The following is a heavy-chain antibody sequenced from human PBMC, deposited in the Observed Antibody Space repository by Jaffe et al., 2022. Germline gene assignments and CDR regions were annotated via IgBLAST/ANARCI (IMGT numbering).Heavy chain of an antibody. CDR3: AKDIEPVVGSSPYFDY. D-gene: IGHD6-6*01. CDR1: GFTFDDYA. J-gene: IGHJ4*02. CDR2: ISWNSGSI. V-gene: IGHV3-9*01. Sequence: EVQLVESGGGLVQPGRSLRLSCAASGFTFDDYAMHWVRQAPGKGLEWVSGISWNSGSIGYADSVKGRFTISRDNAKNSLYLQMNSLRAEDTALYYCAKDIEPVVGSSPYFDYWGQGTLVTVSS.